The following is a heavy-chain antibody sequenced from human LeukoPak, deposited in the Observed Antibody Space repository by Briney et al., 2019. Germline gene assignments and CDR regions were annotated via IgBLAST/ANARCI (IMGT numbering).Heavy chain of an antibody. CDR3: AKDRGLTPQYYFDY. V-gene: IGHV3-66*01. D-gene: IGHD3-10*01. CDR2: IYSGGST. Sequence: GGSLRLSCAASGFTVSSNYMSWVRQAPGKGLEWVSVIYSGGSTYYADSVKGRFTISRDNSKNTLYLQMNSLRAEDTAVYYCAKDRGLTPQYYFDYWGQGTLVTVSS. J-gene: IGHJ4*02. CDR1: GFTVSSNY.